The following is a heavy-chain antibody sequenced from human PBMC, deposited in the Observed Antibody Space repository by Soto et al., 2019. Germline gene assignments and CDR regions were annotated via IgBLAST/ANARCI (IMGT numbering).Heavy chain of an antibody. CDR2: IIPIFGTA. CDR3: ARAGLPYSSGWYGYYYGMDV. CDR1: GGAFSSYA. Sequence: SVKVSCKASGGAFSSYAISWVRQAPGQGLEWMGGIIPIFGTANYAQKFQGRVTITADKSTSTAYMELSSLRSEDTAVYYCARAGLPYSSGWYGYYYGMDVWGQGTTVTVSS. D-gene: IGHD6-19*01. V-gene: IGHV1-69*06. J-gene: IGHJ6*02.